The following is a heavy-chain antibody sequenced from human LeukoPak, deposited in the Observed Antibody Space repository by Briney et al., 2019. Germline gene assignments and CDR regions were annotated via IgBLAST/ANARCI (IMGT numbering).Heavy chain of an antibody. Sequence: ASVKVSCKVSGYTLNELSMPWVRQVPGKGLEWMGGFDPEDGETIYAQKFQGRVTMTEDTSADTAYMELSSLRFEDTAVYYCALKSYSYSYYGMDVWGQGTTVTVSS. CDR3: ALKSYSYSYYGMDV. CDR1: GYTLNELS. D-gene: IGHD5-18*01. CDR2: FDPEDGET. V-gene: IGHV1-24*01. J-gene: IGHJ6*02.